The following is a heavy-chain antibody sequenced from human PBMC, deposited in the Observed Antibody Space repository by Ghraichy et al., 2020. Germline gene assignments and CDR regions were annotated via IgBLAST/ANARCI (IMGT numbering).Heavy chain of an antibody. Sequence: SETLSLTCAISGDSVSSNSAAWNWIRQSPSRGLEWLGRTYYRSKWYNDYAVSVKSRITINPDTSKNQFSLQLNSVTPEDTAVYYCARERKNCGGDCYSGFNWFDPWGQGTLVTVSS. V-gene: IGHV6-1*01. D-gene: IGHD2-21*02. CDR1: GDSVSSNSAA. CDR2: TYYRSKWYN. CDR3: ARERKNCGGDCYSGFNWFDP. J-gene: IGHJ5*02.